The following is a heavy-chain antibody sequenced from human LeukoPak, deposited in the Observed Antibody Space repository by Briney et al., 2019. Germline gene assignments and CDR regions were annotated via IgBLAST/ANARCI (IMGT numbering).Heavy chain of an antibody. CDR1: GYTFTSYA. Sequence: ASVTVSCKASGYTFTSYAMNWVRQAPGQGLEWMGRINTNTGNPTYAQGFTGRFVFSLDTSVSTAYLQISSLKAEDTAVYYCAREEGPNLKLLWFGELSFYFDYWGQGTLVTVSS. V-gene: IGHV7-4-1*02. J-gene: IGHJ4*02. CDR3: AREEGPNLKLLWFGELSFYFDY. D-gene: IGHD3-10*01. CDR2: INTNTGNP.